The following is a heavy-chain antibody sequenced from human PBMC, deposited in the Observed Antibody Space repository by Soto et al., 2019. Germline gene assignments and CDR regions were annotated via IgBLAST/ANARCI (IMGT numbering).Heavy chain of an antibody. CDR2: IYYSGST. CDR3: ARTTGYYDSSGYYYFDY. CDR1: GGSINSGDCY. J-gene: IGHJ4*02. D-gene: IGHD3-22*01. Sequence: SETLSLTSTVSGGSINSGDCYWSWIRQPPGKGLEWIGYIYYSGSTYYNPSLKSRVIISVDTSKNQFSLKLSSVTAADTAVYYCARTTGYYDSSGYYYFDYWGQGTLVTVSS. V-gene: IGHV4-30-4*01.